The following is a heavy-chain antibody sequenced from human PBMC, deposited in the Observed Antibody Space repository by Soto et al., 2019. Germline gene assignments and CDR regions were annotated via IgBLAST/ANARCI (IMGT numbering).Heavy chain of an antibody. CDR1: GFTFSSYG. CDR3: ASYSSSSGGMDV. CDR2: IWYDGSNK. J-gene: IGHJ6*02. D-gene: IGHD6-6*01. Sequence: GGSLRLSCAASGFTFSSYGMHWVRQAPGKGLEWVAVIWYDGSNKYYADSVKGRFTISRDNSKNTLYLQMNSLRAEDTAVYYCASYSSSSGGMDVWGQGTTVTVSS. V-gene: IGHV3-33*01.